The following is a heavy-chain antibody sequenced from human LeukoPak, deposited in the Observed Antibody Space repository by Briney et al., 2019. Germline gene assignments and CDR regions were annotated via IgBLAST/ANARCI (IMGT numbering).Heavy chain of an antibody. V-gene: IGHV4-59*07. Sequence: SDTLSHTCTVSGGSTSSYYWNWIRQPPGKGLEWIGYIDYSESTNYTPSLKSRVTISVDTSKNQFSLKLNSVTAADTAVYYCARGRRSSGRHDASDIWGQGTLVTVSS. CDR1: GGSTSSYY. CDR2: IDYSEST. J-gene: IGHJ3*02. D-gene: IGHD6-25*01. CDR3: ARGRRSSGRHDASDI.